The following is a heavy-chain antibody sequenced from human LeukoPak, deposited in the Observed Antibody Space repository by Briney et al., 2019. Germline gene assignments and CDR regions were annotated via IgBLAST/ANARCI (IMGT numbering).Heavy chain of an antibody. V-gene: IGHV4-34*01. J-gene: IGHJ4*02. CDR3: ARGSKWLDY. D-gene: IGHD6-19*01. Sequence: TSETLSLTCAVYGGSFSGYYWSWIRQPPGKGLEWIGEINHSGSTNYNPSLKSRVTISVDTSKNQFSLKLSSVTAADTAVYYCARGSKWLDYWVQGTLVTVSS. CDR1: GGSFSGYY. CDR2: INHSGST.